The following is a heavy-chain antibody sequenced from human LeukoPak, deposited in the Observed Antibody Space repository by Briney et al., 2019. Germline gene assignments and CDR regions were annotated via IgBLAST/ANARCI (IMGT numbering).Heavy chain of an antibody. D-gene: IGHD3/OR15-3a*01. J-gene: IGHJ4*02. V-gene: IGHV4-34*01. CDR3: ARQTGSGLFILP. Sequence: SETLSLTCAVYGGSFSGYYWSWIRQPPGKGLEWIGEINHSGSTNYNASLKSQVSISIDTSKNQFSLRLTSVTAADTAVYYRARQTGSGLFILPGGKGTLVTVSS. CDR2: INHSGST. CDR1: GGSFSGYY.